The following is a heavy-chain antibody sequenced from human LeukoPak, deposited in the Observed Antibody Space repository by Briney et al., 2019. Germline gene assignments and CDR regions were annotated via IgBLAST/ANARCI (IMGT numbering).Heavy chain of an antibody. CDR3: ARSSITMVRGVTRGYHFDY. V-gene: IGHV3-7*01. CDR2: IKQDGSEK. CDR1: GFTFSSYW. J-gene: IGHJ4*02. D-gene: IGHD3-10*01. Sequence: GGSLRLSCAASGFTFSSYWMSWVRQAPGKGLEWVANIKQDGSEKYYVDSVKGRFTISRDNAKNSLYLQMNSLRAEDTAVYYCARSSITMVRGVTRGYHFDYWGQGTLVTVSS.